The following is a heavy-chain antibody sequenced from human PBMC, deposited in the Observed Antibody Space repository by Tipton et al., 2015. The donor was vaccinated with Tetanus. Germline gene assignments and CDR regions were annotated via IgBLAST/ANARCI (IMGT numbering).Heavy chain of an antibody. CDR2: IYPGDSDT. D-gene: IGHD2-15*01. CDR3: ARAHCSDGVCNFDF. V-gene: IGHV5-51*01. CDR1: GYIFTNYW. J-gene: IGHJ4*02. Sequence: EVQLVQSGGEVKKPGESLKISCKGSGYIFTNYWIGWVRQKPGKGLEWMGIIYPGDSDTRYSPSFQGQVTISVDKPINTAYLQWSSLKASDTSMFYCARAHCSDGVCNFDFWGQGALVTVAS.